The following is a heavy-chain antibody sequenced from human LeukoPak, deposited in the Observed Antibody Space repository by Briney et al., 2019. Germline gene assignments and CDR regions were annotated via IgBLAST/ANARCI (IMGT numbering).Heavy chain of an antibody. CDR2: IYYSGNT. J-gene: IGHJ4*02. V-gene: IGHV4-59*01. D-gene: IGHD3-10*02. CDR1: AGSISPYY. CDR3: ARSTGSTMFIDY. Sequence: SETLSLTCTVSAGSISPYYWSWIRQPPGKGLEWLGYIYYSGNTDYNPSPKRRVAISVDTSKNQFSLKLSSVTAADTAVYYCARSTGSTMFIDYWGQGTLVTVSS.